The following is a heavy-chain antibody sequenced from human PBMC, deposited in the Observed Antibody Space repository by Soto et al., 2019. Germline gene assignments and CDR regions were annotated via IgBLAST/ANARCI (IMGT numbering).Heavy chain of an antibody. CDR1: GDSVSSNCVV. V-gene: IGHV6-1*01. D-gene: IGHD2-2*01. J-gene: IGHJ6*02. CDR3: TRARAGVPAAMDYYYYYGMDV. CDR2: TYYRSKWYY. Sequence: QTLSLTCAISGDSVSSNCVVWNWIRQSTSRGLEWLGRTYYRSKWYYEYAESVKSRIAINPDTSRNQFSLQLNSVTPEDTAVYYCTRARAGVPAAMDYYYYYGMDVWGQGTTVTVSS.